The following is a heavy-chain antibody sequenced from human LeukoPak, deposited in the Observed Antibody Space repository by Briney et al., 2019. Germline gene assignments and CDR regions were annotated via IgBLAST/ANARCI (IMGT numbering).Heavy chain of an antibody. CDR3: APFSAVTHYYFDY. CDR1: GFTFSSHS. CDR2: ISPDSGYI. D-gene: IGHD6-13*01. V-gene: IGHV3-21*01. J-gene: IGHJ4*02. Sequence: PGGSLRLSCAASGFTFSSHSLMWVRQAPGKGLEWVSSISPDSGYIYYADSVKGRFTISRDNAENSLFLQTNSLGAEDTAVYYCAPFSAVTHYYFDYWGQGTLVTVSS.